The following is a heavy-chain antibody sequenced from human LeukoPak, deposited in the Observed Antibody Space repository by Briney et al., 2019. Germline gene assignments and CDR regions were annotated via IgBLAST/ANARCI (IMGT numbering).Heavy chain of an antibody. CDR2: IIPIFGTA. CDR3: ARGYCSGGSCHSDY. Sequence: GASVKVSCKASGGTFSSYAISWVRQAPGQGLEWMGRIIPIFGTANYAQRFQGRVTITTDESTSTAYMELSSLRSEDTAVYYCARGYCSGGSCHSDYWGQGTLVTVSS. CDR1: GGTFSSYA. J-gene: IGHJ4*02. V-gene: IGHV1-69*05. D-gene: IGHD2-15*01.